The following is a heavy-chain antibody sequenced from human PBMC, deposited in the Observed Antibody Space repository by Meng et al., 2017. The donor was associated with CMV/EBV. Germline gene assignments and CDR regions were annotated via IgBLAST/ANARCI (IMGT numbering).Heavy chain of an antibody. CDR3: ARVTMVRGGYNYYYYYGMDV. J-gene: IGHJ6*02. V-gene: IGHV4-34*01. D-gene: IGHD3-10*01. CDR2: INHSGST. CDR1: GGSFSGYY. Sequence: SETLSLTCAVYGGSFSGYYWSWIRQPPGKGLEWIGEINHSGSTNYNPSLKSRVTISVDTSKNQFSLKLSSVTAADTAVYYCARVTMVRGGYNYYYYYGMDVWGQGTTVTVSS.